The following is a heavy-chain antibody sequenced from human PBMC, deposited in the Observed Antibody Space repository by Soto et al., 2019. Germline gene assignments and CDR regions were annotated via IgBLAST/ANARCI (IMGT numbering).Heavy chain of an antibody. CDR3: VKTATITIFGVVPKYYFDY. Sequence: PGGSLRLSCSSSGFTFSSYAMHWVRQAPGKGLEYVSAISSNGGSTYYADSVKGRFTISRDNSKNTLYLQMSSLRAEDTAVYYCVKTATITIFGVVPKYYFDYWGQGTLVTVSS. CDR2: ISSNGGST. J-gene: IGHJ4*02. CDR1: GFTFSSYA. D-gene: IGHD3-3*01. V-gene: IGHV3-64D*06.